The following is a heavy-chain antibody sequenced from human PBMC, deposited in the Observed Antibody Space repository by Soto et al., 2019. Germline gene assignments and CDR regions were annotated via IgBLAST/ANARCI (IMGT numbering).Heavy chain of an antibody. D-gene: IGHD3-10*01. V-gene: IGHV1-18*01. CDR2: ISAHNGNT. CDR1: GYTFTSYG. J-gene: IGHJ4*02. CDR3: ARGRYGAY. Sequence: QVHLVQSGAEVKKPGASVKVSCKASGYTFTSYGITWVRQAPGQGLEWMGWISAHNGNTAYAQKLQGRVIVTRDTSTSTAYMELRSVGPDATAVYYCARGRYGAYWGQGALVTVSS.